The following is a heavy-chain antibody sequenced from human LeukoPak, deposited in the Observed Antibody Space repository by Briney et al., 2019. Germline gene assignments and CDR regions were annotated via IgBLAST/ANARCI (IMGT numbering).Heavy chain of an antibody. J-gene: IGHJ4*02. Sequence: EASVKVSCKVSGYTLTELSMHWVRQAPGQGLEWMGGIIPIFGTANYAQKFQGRVTITADESTSTAYMELSSLRSEDTAVYYCARDNGGFGTVFDYWGQGTLVTVSS. CDR1: GYTLTELS. CDR3: ARDNGGFGTVFDY. CDR2: IIPIFGTA. D-gene: IGHD3-16*01. V-gene: IGHV1-69*13.